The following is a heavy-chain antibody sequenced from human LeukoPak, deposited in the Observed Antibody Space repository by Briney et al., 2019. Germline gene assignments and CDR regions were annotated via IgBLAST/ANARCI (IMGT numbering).Heavy chain of an antibody. CDR3: SKDHLPPYSSSWSNFDY. D-gene: IGHD6-13*01. J-gene: IGHJ4*02. CDR2: ISGSGGST. CDR1: GFTFSSYA. Sequence: GGCLRLSCAASGFTFSSYAMSWVRQAPGKGLEWGSAISGSGGSTYYADSVKGRFTISGDNSKNTLYLQMHSLRAEDTAVYYCSKDHLPPYSSSWSNFDYWGQGTLVTVSS. V-gene: IGHV3-23*01.